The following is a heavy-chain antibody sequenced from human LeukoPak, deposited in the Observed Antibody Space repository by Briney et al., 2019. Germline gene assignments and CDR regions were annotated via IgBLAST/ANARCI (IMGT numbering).Heavy chain of an antibody. Sequence: GGPLRLSCAASGFTFSSYGMHWVRQAPGKGLEWVAFIRYDGSNKYYADSVKGRFTISRDNSKNTLYLQMNSLRAEDTAVYYCAKDPRPGYSSGWYNYFDYWGQGTLVTVSS. CDR3: AKDPRPGYSSGWYNYFDY. D-gene: IGHD6-19*01. CDR2: IRYDGSNK. CDR1: GFTFSSYG. J-gene: IGHJ4*02. V-gene: IGHV3-30*02.